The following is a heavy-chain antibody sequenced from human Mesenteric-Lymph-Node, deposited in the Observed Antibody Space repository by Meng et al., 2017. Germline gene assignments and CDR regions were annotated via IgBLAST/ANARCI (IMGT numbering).Heavy chain of an antibody. V-gene: IGHV3-74*01. CDR1: GFTFTSYY. J-gene: IGHJ4*02. CDR3: ARDRPGGPDF. Sequence: GESLKISCAASGFTFTSYYMHWFRQAPGKEPVWVSRIPSDDTDTLYADSVKGRFTGSRDSATNTLYLQMNSLRAEDTAVYYCARDRPGGPDFWGQGTLVTVSS. CDR2: IPSDDTDT. D-gene: IGHD3-16*01.